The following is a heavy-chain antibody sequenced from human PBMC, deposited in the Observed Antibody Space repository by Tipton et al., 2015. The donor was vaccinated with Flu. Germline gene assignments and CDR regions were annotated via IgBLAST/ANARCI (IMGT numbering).Heavy chain of an antibody. V-gene: IGHV1-18*01. CDR2: ISGYTGNT. Sequence: QLVQSGAEVKKPGASMKVSCTASGYTFTNNGFHWVRQAPGQGLEWMGWISGYTGNTNYAQRFHGRVTMTTDTSTNTAYIESRTLSSDDTAVFYCARVLDYVGPDYWGQGTLVTVSS. D-gene: IGHD4-23*01. CDR3: ARVLDYVGPDY. J-gene: IGHJ4*02. CDR1: GYTFTNNG.